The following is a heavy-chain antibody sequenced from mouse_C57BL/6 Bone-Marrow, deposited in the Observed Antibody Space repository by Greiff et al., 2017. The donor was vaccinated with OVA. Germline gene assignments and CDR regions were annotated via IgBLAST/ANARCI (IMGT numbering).Heavy chain of an antibody. CDR1: GYTFTDYE. CDR3: TRGGYYGSSYGWYFDV. J-gene: IGHJ1*03. CDR2: IDPETGGT. D-gene: IGHD1-1*01. Sequence: VKLMESGAELVRPGASVTLSCKASGYTFTDYEMHWVKQTPVHGLEWIGAIDPETGGTAYNQKFKGKAILTADKSSSTAYMELRSLTSEDSAVYYCTRGGYYGSSYGWYFDVWGTGTTVTVSS. V-gene: IGHV1-15*01.